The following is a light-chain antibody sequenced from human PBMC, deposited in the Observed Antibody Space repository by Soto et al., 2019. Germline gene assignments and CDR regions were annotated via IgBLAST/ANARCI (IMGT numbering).Light chain of an antibody. Sequence: QSALTQPASVSGSPGQSITISCTGTSSDVGGYKYVSWYQQHPGKAPKLMIYEVNNRPSGVYNRFSGSKSGNTASLTVSGLQAEDEADYYCSSFTSSSTLYVFGTGTKLTVL. CDR2: EVN. V-gene: IGLV2-14*01. CDR1: SSDVGGYKY. CDR3: SSFTSSSTLYV. J-gene: IGLJ1*01.